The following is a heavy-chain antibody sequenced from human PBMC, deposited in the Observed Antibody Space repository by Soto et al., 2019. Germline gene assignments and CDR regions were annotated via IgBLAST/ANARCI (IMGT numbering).Heavy chain of an antibody. CDR2: ISYDGSEK. CDR3: AKALGELSPESYDY. Sequence: QVQLVESGGGVVQPGTSLRLSCAASGFKFSFFAMHWVRQAPGKGLEWVAVISYDGSEKYYADSVKGRFSISRDNSKNTLTLQMNSLGPDDTAVYFCAKALGELSPESYDYWGQGTLITVSS. D-gene: IGHD3-16*02. CDR1: GFKFSFFA. V-gene: IGHV3-30*18. J-gene: IGHJ4*02.